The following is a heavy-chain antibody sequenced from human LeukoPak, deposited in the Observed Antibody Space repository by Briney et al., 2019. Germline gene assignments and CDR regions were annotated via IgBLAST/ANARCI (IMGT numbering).Heavy chain of an antibody. D-gene: IGHD3-16*01. V-gene: IGHV4-34*01. J-gene: IGHJ4*02. CDR1: GGSFSGYY. Sequence: PSETLSLTCAVYGGSFSGYYWSWIRQPPGKGLEWIGEINHSGSTNYNPSLKSRVTISVDTSKNQFSLKLSSVTAADTAVYYCARDGGPGGHYWGQGTLVTVSS. CDR2: INHSGST. CDR3: ARDGGPGGHY.